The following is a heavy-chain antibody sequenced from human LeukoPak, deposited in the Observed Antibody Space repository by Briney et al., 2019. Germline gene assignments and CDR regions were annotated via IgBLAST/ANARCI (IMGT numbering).Heavy chain of an antibody. CDR1: GYTFTSYG. CDR2: ISAYNGNI. D-gene: IGHD2-15*01. CDR3: ARDRYCSGGSCPAGWFDP. J-gene: IGHJ5*02. V-gene: IGHV1-18*01. Sequence: GASVKVSCKASGYTFTSYGISWVRQAPGQGLEWMGWISAYNGNINYAQKLQGRVTMSTDTSTSTAYMELRSLRSDDTAVYYCARDRYCSGGSCPAGWFDPWGQGTLVTVSS.